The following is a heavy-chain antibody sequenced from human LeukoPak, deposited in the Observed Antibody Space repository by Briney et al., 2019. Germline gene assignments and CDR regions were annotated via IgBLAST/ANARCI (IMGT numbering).Heavy chain of an antibody. J-gene: IGHJ5*02. Sequence: SETLSLTCTVSGYSISSGYYWGWIRQPPGKGLEWIGSIYHSGSTYYNPSLKSRVTISVDTSKNQFSLKLSSVTAADTAVYYCARHSVSIVAVQYNWFDPWGQGTLVTVSS. V-gene: IGHV4-38-2*02. CDR3: ARHSVSIVAVQYNWFDP. CDR2: IYHSGST. CDR1: GYSISSGYY. D-gene: IGHD3-22*01.